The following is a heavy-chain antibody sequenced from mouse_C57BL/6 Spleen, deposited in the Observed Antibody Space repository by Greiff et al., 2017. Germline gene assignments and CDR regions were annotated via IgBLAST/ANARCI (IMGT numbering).Heavy chain of an antibody. Sequence: EVQGVESGGGLVQPGGSLSLSCAASGFTFTDYYMSWVRQPPGKALAWLGFIRNKANGYTTEYSASVKGRFTISRDNSQSILYLQMNALRAEDSATYYCARYSNYGLAYWGQGTLVTVSA. CDR3: ARYSNYGLAY. J-gene: IGHJ3*01. D-gene: IGHD2-1*01. V-gene: IGHV7-3*01. CDR2: IRNKANGYTT. CDR1: GFTFTDYY.